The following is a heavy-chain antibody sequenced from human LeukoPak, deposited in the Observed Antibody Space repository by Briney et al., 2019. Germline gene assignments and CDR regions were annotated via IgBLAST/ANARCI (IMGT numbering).Heavy chain of an antibody. CDR2: ISSSSSYI. V-gene: IGHV3-21*01. D-gene: IGHD5-12*01. CDR3: ASLYSGYDPNWFDP. CDR1: GFTFSSYS. Sequence: GGSLRLSCAASGFTFSSYSMNWVRQAPGKGLEWVSSISSSSSYIYYADSVKGRFTISRDNAKNSLYLQMNSLRAEDTAVYYCASLYSGYDPNWFDPWGQGTLVTVSS. J-gene: IGHJ5*02.